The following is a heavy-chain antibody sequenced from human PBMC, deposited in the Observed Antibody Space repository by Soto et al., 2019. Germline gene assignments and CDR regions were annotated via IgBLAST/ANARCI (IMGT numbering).Heavy chain of an antibody. D-gene: IGHD2-2*01. CDR1: GGSISSYY. J-gene: IGHJ6*03. CDR2: IYYSGST. Sequence: QVQLQESGPGLVKPSETLSLTCTVSGGSISSYYWSWIRQPPGKGLEWMGYIYYSGSTNYNPTLRSRVTIPVDTSQKQFYLKLSSVTDADTAVYYCATLPAAIWASGPANDYMDVWGKGTTVTVSS. CDR3: ATLPAAIWASGPANDYMDV. V-gene: IGHV4-59*08.